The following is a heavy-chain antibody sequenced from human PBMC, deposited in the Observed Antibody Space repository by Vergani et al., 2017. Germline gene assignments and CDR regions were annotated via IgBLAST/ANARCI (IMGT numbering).Heavy chain of an antibody. J-gene: IGHJ4*02. CDR2: ISYDGSNK. V-gene: IGHV3-30-3*01. CDR1: GFTFSSYA. Sequence: QVQLVESGGGVVQPGRSLRLSCAASGFTFSSYAMHWVRQAPGTGLEWVAVISYDGSNKYYADSVKGRFTISRDNSKNTLYLQVNSLRAEDTAVYYCAREAIREGADGGAAYFDYWGQGTLVTVSS. CDR3: AREAIREGADGGAAYFDY. D-gene: IGHD3-16*01.